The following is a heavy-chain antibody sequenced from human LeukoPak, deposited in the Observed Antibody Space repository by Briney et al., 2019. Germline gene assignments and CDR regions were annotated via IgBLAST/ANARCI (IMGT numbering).Heavy chain of an antibody. D-gene: IGHD3-16*01. CDR3: ARLPPPMIPDAFDI. J-gene: IGHJ3*02. Sequence: PSETLSLTCTVSGGSISTTSYYWGWIRQPPGKGLEWIGSIYYSGSTYYNPSLKSRVTISVDTSKNQFSLKLSSVTAADTAVYYCARLPPPMIPDAFDIWGQGTMVTVSS. V-gene: IGHV4-39*01. CDR2: IYYSGST. CDR1: GGSISTTSYY.